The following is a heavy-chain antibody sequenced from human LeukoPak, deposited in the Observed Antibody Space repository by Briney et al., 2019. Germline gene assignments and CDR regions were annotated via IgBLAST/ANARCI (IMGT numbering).Heavy chain of an antibody. CDR1: GYTLTELS. CDR3: ATDPRLIEQWLAFDY. CDR2: IDLEDGET. D-gene: IGHD6-19*01. J-gene: IGHJ4*02. V-gene: IGHV1-24*01. Sequence: ASVKVSCKVSGYTLTELSMHWVRQAPGEGLEWMGGIDLEDGETIYAQKFQGRVTMTEDTSTDPAYMELSSLRSEDTAVYYCATDPRLIEQWLAFDYWGQGTLVTVSS.